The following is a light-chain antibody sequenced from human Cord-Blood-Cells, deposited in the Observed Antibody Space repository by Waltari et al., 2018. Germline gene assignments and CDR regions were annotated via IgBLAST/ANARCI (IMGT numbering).Light chain of an antibody. V-gene: IGLV4-69*01. CDR3: QTWGTGFWV. CDR1: RRHNRYA. CDR2: LNSDGSH. J-gene: IGLJ3*02. Sequence: QLVLTQSPSASASLGAPVKLTCTLSRRHNRYALVWHPQQPEKGPRYLMKLNSDGSHSKGDGIPDRFSGSSSGAERYLTISSLQSEDEADYYCQTWGTGFWVFGGGTKLTVL.